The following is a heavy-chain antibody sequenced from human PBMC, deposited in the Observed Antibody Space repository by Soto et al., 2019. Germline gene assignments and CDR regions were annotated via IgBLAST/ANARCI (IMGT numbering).Heavy chain of an antibody. J-gene: IGHJ2*01. V-gene: IGHV1-69*12. CDR3: ARGNHSWLQLWYFDL. D-gene: IGHD5-12*01. CDR1: GGTFSSYT. Sequence: QVQLVQSGAEVKKPGSSVTVSCKASGGTFSSYTISWVRQAPGQGLEWMGGIIPIFGTANYAQKFQGRVTITADASTSTAYMKLSSLRSEDTAVYYCARGNHSWLQLWYFDLWGRGTLVTVSS. CDR2: IIPIFGTA.